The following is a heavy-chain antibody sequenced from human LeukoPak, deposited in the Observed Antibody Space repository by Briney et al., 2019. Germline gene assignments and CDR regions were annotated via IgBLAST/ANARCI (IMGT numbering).Heavy chain of an antibody. CDR1: GGSISSSSYY. V-gene: IGHV4-39*01. CDR2: INYRGNT. D-gene: IGHD3-16*02. Sequence: SETLSLTCTVSGGSISSSSYYWGWIRQPPGKGLDWIGIINYRGNTYYNPSLKSRVTISVDTSKNQFSLKLSSVTAADTAVYYCARRPYDYVWGSYRDPYYFDYWGQGTLVTVSS. J-gene: IGHJ4*02. CDR3: ARRPYDYVWGSYRDPYYFDY.